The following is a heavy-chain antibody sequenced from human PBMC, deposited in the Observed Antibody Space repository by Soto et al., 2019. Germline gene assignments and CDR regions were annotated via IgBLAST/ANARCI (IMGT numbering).Heavy chain of an antibody. D-gene: IGHD3-22*01. J-gene: IGHJ4*02. CDR3: AKVFYYYDSSGYYYFDY. Sequence: PSETLSLTCTVSGPSITSHYWAWIRQPPGKGLEWIGHIYYRGNTNYNSSLKSRVTMSVDTSKNQFSLEVKSVTAADTAVYYCAKVFYYYDSSGYYYFDYWGQGTLVTVSS. V-gene: IGHV4-59*11. CDR1: GPSITSHY. CDR2: IYYRGNT.